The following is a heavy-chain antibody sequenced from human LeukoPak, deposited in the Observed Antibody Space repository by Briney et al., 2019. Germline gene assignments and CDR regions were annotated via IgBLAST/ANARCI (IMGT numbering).Heavy chain of an antibody. CDR1: GYTFTSYD. J-gene: IGHJ4*02. V-gene: IGHV1-8*01. D-gene: IGHD5-24*01. CDR2: MNPNSGNT. Sequence: ASVKVSCKASGYTFTSYDINWVRQATGQGLEWMGWMNPNSGNTGYAQKFQGRVTMTRNTSISTAYMELSSLRSEDTAVYYCARDPREMATAPFGYYFDCWGQGTLVTVSS. CDR3: ARDPREMATAPFGYYFDC.